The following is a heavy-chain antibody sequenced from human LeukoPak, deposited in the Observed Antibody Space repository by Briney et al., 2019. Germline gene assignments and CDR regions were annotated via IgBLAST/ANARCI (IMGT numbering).Heavy chain of an antibody. CDR1: GLTFGTYW. D-gene: IGHD1-20*01. J-gene: IGHJ4*02. V-gene: IGHV3-7*03. CDR3: ARDRESNWYPFLDC. Sequence: PGGSLRLSCSGSGLTFGTYWMSWVRQAPGKGLEWVANIKPDGGQKYYVDSVKGRFTISRDNAKNSLYLQMDNLRAEDTAVYFCARDRESNWYPFLDCWGQETLVTVSS. CDR2: IKPDGGQK.